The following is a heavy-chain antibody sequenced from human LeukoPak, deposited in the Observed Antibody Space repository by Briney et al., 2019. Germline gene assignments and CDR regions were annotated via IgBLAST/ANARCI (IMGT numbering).Heavy chain of an antibody. J-gene: IGHJ4*02. D-gene: IGHD3-22*01. Sequence: GESLKISCQGSGFTFTNYWIGWVRQMPGKGLEWMGIIYPGDSDTRYSPSFQGQVTISADKSISTAYLQWSSLKASDTAMYYCARLSINGNSSGYYDFDYWGQGTLVTVSS. CDR3: ARLSINGNSSGYYDFDY. V-gene: IGHV5-51*01. CDR2: IYPGDSDT. CDR1: GFTFTNYW.